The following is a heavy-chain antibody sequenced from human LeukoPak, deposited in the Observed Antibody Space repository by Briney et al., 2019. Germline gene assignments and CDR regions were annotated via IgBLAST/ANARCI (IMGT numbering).Heavy chain of an antibody. J-gene: IGHJ4*02. CDR1: GFTFSSYW. Sequence: PGGSLRLSCAASGFTFSSYWMHWVRQAPGKGLVWVSRINSDGSSTCYADSVKGRFTISRDNAKNTLHLHMNSLRAEDTAVYYCARGYYDFWSGYLDYWGQGTLVTVSS. CDR2: INSDGSST. D-gene: IGHD3-3*01. V-gene: IGHV3-74*01. CDR3: ARGYYDFWSGYLDY.